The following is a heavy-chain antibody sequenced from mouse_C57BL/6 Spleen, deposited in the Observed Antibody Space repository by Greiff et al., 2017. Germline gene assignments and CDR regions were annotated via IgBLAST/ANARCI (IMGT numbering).Heavy chain of an antibody. J-gene: IGHJ4*01. CDR3: ARVTTVVATYYAMDY. D-gene: IGHD1-1*01. CDR1: GYTFTSYD. Sequence: QVQLQQSGPELVKPGASVKLSCKASGYTFTSYDINWVKQRPGQGLEWIGWIYPRDGSTKYNEKFKGKATLTVDTSSSTAYMELHSLTSEDSAVYFCARVTTVVATYYAMDYWGQGTSVTVSS. V-gene: IGHV1-85*01. CDR2: IYPRDGST.